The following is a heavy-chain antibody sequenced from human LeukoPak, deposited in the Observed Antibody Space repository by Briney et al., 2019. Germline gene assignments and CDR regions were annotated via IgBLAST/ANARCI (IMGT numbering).Heavy chain of an antibody. CDR2: IYSGGST. D-gene: IGHD3-10*01. V-gene: IGHV3-53*01. J-gene: IGHJ6*02. Sequence: PGGSLRLSCAASGFTVSSNYMSWVRQAPGKGLEWVSVIYSGGSTCYADSVKGRFTISRDNSKNTLYLQMNSLRAEDTAVYYCASSNLARYYYGSGSSLGMDVWGQGTTVTVSS. CDR3: ASSNLARYYYGSGSSLGMDV. CDR1: GFTVSSNY.